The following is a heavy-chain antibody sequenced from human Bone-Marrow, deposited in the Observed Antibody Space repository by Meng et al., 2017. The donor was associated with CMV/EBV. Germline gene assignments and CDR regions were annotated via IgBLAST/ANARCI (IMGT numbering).Heavy chain of an antibody. V-gene: IGHV3-48*03. CDR3: AREPLTPMTTVTTNGMDV. CDR2: ISSSGSTI. D-gene: IGHD4-11*01. CDR1: GFTFSSYE. Sequence: GGSLRLSCAASGFTFSSYEMNWVRQAPGKGLEWVSYISSSGSTIYYADSVKGRFTISRDNAKNSLYLQMNSLRAEDTAVYYCAREPLTPMTTVTTNGMDVWGQGTTVTV. J-gene: IGHJ6*02.